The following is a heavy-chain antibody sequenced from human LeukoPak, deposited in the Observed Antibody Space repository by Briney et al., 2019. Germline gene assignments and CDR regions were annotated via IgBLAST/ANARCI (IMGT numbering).Heavy chain of an antibody. CDR2: IYYSGST. CDR3: ARDSSGFDAFDI. J-gene: IGHJ3*02. D-gene: IGHD3-22*01. V-gene: IGHV4-30-4*08. CDR1: GGSISSGDYY. Sequence: PSETLSLTCTVSGGSISSGDYYWSWIRQPPGKGLEWIGYIYYSGSTYYNPSLKSRVTISVDTSKNQFPLKLSSVTAADTAVYYCARDSSGFDAFDIWGQGTMVTVSS.